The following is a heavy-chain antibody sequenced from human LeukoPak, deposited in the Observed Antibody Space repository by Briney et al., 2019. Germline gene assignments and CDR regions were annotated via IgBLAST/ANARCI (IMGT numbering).Heavy chain of an antibody. V-gene: IGHV4-39*07. CDR3: ARDPYSSSPQDY. CDR2: IYYSGST. D-gene: IGHD6-13*01. J-gene: IGHJ4*02. CDR1: GGSISSSSYY. Sequence: SETLSLTCTVSGGSISSSSYYWGWIRQPPGKGLEWIGSIYYSGSTYHNPSLKSRVTISVDTSKNQFSLKLSSVTAADTAVYYCARDPYSSSPQDYWGQGTLVTVSS.